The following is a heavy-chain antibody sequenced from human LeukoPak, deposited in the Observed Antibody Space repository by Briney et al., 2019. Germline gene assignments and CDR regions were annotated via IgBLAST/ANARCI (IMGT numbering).Heavy chain of an antibody. D-gene: IGHD1-7*01. V-gene: IGHV3-15*01. CDR2: IKSKTDGGTT. CDR1: GFTFSSYA. Sequence: GGSLRLSCAASGFTFSSYAMSWVRQAPGKGLEWVGRIKSKTDGGTTDYAAPVKGRFTISRDDSKNTLYLQMNSLETEDTAVYYCTTDVTGTTPPLDYWGQGTLVTVSS. CDR3: TTDVTGTTPPLDY. J-gene: IGHJ4*02.